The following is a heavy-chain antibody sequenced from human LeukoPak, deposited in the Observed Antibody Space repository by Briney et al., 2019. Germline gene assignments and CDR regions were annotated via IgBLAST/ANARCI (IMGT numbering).Heavy chain of an antibody. J-gene: IGHJ1*01. Sequence: ASVKVSCKASGYTFTSYGISWVRQAPGQGLEWMGWISAYNGNTNYAQKLQGRVTMTTDTSTSTAYMELRSLRSDDTAVYYCARWLLAYCGGDCYFEYFQHWGQGTLVTVSS. D-gene: IGHD2-21*02. CDR1: GYTFTSYG. CDR2: ISAYNGNT. V-gene: IGHV1-18*01. CDR3: ARWLLAYCGGDCYFEYFQH.